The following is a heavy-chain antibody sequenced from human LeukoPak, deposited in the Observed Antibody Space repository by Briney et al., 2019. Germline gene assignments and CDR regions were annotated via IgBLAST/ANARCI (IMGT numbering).Heavy chain of an antibody. CDR3: ANTRGYGYYFNY. V-gene: IGHV3-30*19. J-gene: IGHJ4*02. CDR1: GFTFSSYG. D-gene: IGHD2-15*01. Sequence: GGSLRLSCAASGFTFSSYGMYWVRQAPGKGLEWVAVISYDGSNKYYADSVKGRFTISRDNSKNTLYLQVNSLRAEDTAMYYCANTRGYGYYFNYWGQGTLVTVSS. CDR2: ISYDGSNK.